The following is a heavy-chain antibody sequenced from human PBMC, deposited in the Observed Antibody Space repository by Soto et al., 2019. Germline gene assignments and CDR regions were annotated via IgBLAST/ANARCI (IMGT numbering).Heavy chain of an antibody. CDR1: GGSISSSNW. CDR2: IYHTGST. J-gene: IGHJ1*01. V-gene: IGHV4-4*02. D-gene: IGHD2-8*01. Sequence: HVQLQESGPGLVKPSGTLSLTCTVSGGSISSSNWWRWGRQPPGKGLEWIGEIYHTGSTYYKPSLKSRVTLSVDKSKNQFSLNLSSVTAADTAVYYCALLFRYTTNGECLSADEHWGQGSLVTVSS. CDR3: ALLFRYTTNGECLSADEH.